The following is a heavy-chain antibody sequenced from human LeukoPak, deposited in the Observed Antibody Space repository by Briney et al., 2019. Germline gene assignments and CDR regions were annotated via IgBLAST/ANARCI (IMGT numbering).Heavy chain of an antibody. CDR3: AGGKYDFWSGYYGGIYNWFDP. Sequence: SQTLSLTCAVSGGSISSGGYSWSWIRQPPGKGLEWIGYIYYSGSTYYNPSLKSRVTISVDTSKNQFSLKLSSVTAADTAVYYWAGGKYDFWSGYYGGIYNWFDPWGQETLVPVPS. CDR1: GGSISSGGYS. V-gene: IGHV4-30-4*07. CDR2: IYYSGST. D-gene: IGHD3-3*01. J-gene: IGHJ5*02.